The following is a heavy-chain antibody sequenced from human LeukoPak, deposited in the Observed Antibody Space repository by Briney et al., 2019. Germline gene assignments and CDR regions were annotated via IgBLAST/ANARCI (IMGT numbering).Heavy chain of an antibody. J-gene: IGHJ6*02. CDR1: GFTFDDYD. D-gene: IGHD3-10*01. V-gene: IGHV3-11*03. CDR3: ARSYGSGSYYYYGMDV. Sequence: GGSLRLSCAASGFTFDDYDMSWIRQAPGKGLEWVSYISSSSSYTNYADSVKGRFTISRDNAKNSLYLQMNSLRAEDTAVYYCARSYGSGSYYYYGMDVWGQGTTVTVSS. CDR2: ISSSSSYT.